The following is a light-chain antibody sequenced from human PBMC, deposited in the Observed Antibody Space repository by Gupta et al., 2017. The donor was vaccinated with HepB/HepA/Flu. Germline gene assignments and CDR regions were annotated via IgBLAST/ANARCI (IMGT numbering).Light chain of an antibody. V-gene: IGLV1-40*01. CDR1: SSNIGAGYD. CDR2: GNS. CDR3: QSYDSSLIGWV. J-gene: IGLJ3*02. Sequence: QSVLTQPPSVSGPPGQRVTISCTGNSSNIGAGYDVNWYQQLPGTAPKVLIYGNSNRPSGVPDRFSGSKSGTTATSTSLAITGLQAEDEANYYCQSYDSSLIGWVFGGGTKLTVL.